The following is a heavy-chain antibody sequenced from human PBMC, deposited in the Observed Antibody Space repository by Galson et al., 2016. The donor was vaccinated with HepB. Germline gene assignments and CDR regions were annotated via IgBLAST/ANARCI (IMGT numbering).Heavy chain of an antibody. CDR3: VKDKAPRWKPLNERESFDY. Sequence: SLRLSCAASGFTFDEYTMHWVRQAPGKGLEWVSGISWNSGSIGYGDSVNGRFTISRDNAENSLYLQMNSLRPEDTALYYRVKDKAPRWKPLNERESFDYWGQGALVTVSS. CDR2: ISWNSGSI. CDR1: GFTFDEYT. V-gene: IGHV3-9*01. D-gene: IGHD4-23*01. J-gene: IGHJ4*02.